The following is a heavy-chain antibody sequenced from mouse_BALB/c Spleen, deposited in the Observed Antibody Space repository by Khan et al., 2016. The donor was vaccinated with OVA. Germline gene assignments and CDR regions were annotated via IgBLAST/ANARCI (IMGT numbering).Heavy chain of an antibody. J-gene: IGHJ2*01. CDR3: TRFHGGY. Sequence: QIQLVQSGPELKKPGETVKISCKASGYTFTNYVMNWVKQSPGTGLKWMGWINTYTGETTYADDFKGRFAFSLETSASTAYLQINSLKNEDTATYFCTRFHGGYWGQGTTLTVSS. CDR2: INTYTGET. CDR1: GYTFTNYV. V-gene: IGHV9-3-1*01.